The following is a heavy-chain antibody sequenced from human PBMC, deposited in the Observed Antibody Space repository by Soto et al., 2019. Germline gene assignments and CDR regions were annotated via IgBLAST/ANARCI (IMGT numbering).Heavy chain of an antibody. J-gene: IGHJ4*02. D-gene: IGHD3-10*01. CDR3: ASAMTMGWSPQGY. CDR2: ISGTSRYI. CDR1: GFTFSAFS. Sequence: GGSLRLSCTVSGFTFSAFSLNWVRQVPGKGLEWISSISGTSRYIDCADSVKGRFTISRDNTNNSVSLQMSRLRTGDTGLYYCASAMTMGWSPQGYWGQGTPVTVSS. V-gene: IGHV3-21*06.